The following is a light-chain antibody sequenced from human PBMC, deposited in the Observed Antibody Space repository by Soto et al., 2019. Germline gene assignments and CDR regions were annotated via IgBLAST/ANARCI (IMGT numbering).Light chain of an antibody. CDR3: QAYDSSRSGWV. CDR1: SSNIGAGYD. Sequence: QSVLTQSPSVSGAPGQRVTISCTGSSSNIGAGYDVHWYQQLPGTAPKLLIYANRNRPSGVPDRFSGSKSGTSASLAITGLQAEDEADYYCQAYDSSRSGWVFGGGTKLTVL. CDR2: ANR. V-gene: IGLV1-40*01. J-gene: IGLJ3*02.